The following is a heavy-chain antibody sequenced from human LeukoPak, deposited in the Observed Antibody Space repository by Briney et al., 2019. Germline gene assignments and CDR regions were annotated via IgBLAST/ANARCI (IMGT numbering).Heavy chain of an antibody. J-gene: IGHJ6*03. D-gene: IGHD3-16*01. CDR3: ARAPVRRGAFWDMDV. CDR2: INPNSGGT. Sequence: GASVKVSCKASGYTFTGYYMHWVRQAPGQGLEWMGWINPNSGGTNYAQKFQGRVTMTRDTSISTAYMELSRLRSDDTAVYYCARAPVRRGAFWDMDVWGKGTTVTVSS. CDR1: GYTFTGYY. V-gene: IGHV1-2*02.